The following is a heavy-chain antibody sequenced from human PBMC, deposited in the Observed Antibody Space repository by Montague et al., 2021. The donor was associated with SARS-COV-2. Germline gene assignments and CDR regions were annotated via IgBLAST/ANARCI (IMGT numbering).Heavy chain of an antibody. J-gene: IGHJ4*02. V-gene: IGHV4-39*01. CDR1: GGSITKSNFY. CDR2: IYKSATN. D-gene: IGHD2-15*01. CDR3: ERSPFWADIVVVVPAPDY. Sequence: SETLSLTCAVSGGSITKSNFYCGGIRQPPGKVLEWIGIIYKSATNYYYSSLNSRVTISVDTTKNQFSLTLSYMTAADTAVYCCERSPFWADIVVVVPAPDYWGQGTLVTVSS.